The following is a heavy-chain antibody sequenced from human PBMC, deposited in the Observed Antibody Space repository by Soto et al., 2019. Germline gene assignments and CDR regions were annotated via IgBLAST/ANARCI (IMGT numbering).Heavy chain of an antibody. CDR1: GFTFRNFW. Sequence: EEQLVESGGGLVQRGGSLRLSCAVSGFTFRNFWMNWVRQVPGKGLEWVANINEDGSEKYYVDSVKGRFTNSRDNTKYSLTLQMSSLRGDDTGVYYCARADYQLPFHWGQGTHVTVSS. V-gene: IGHV3-7*04. J-gene: IGHJ4*02. CDR2: INEDGSEK. D-gene: IGHD3-10*01. CDR3: ARADYQLPFH.